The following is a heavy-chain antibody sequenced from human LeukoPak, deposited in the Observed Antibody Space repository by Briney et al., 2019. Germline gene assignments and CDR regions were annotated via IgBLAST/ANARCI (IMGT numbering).Heavy chain of an antibody. CDR2: IYTSGST. V-gene: IGHV4-4*07. CDR1: GGSIRNYY. Sequence: SETPSLTCTVSGGSIRNYYWSWIRQPAGKGLEWIGRIYTSGSTDYNPSLKSRVTMSVDTSKNQFSLKLSSVTAADTAVYYCARRVIMSATGVPDTWLDPWGQGILVTVSS. D-gene: IGHD2-8*02. J-gene: IGHJ5*02. CDR3: ARRVIMSATGVPDTWLDP.